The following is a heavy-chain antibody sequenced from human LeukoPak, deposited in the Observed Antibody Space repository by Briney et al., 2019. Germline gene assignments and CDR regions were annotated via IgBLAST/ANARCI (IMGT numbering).Heavy chain of an antibody. CDR1: RFTFSSYS. CDR2: ISSSSSYI. D-gene: IGHD4-11*01. V-gene: IGHV3-21*01. Sequence: GGSLRLSCAASRFTFSSYSMNSVRQAPGQGLEWVSSISSSSSYIYFADSVKGRFTIYRDNARNSLYLQMNSLRAEGTAVYYCARGYSNYGYAFEIWGQGTMVTVSS. CDR3: ARGYSNYGYAFEI. J-gene: IGHJ3*02.